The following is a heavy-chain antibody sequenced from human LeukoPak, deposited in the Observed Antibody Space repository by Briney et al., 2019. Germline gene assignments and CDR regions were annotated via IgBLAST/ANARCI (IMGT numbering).Heavy chain of an antibody. J-gene: IGHJ6*02. CDR2: INSDGSST. Sequence: GGSLRLSCAASGFTFSSYWMHWVRQAPGKGLEWVSRINSDGSSTSYADSVKGRFTISRDNAKNTLYLQMDSLRAEDTAVYYCARGYYDSSGYYLYYYYGMDVWGQGTTVTVSS. CDR1: GFTFSSYW. V-gene: IGHV3-74*01. CDR3: ARGYYDSSGYYLYYYYGMDV. D-gene: IGHD3-22*01.